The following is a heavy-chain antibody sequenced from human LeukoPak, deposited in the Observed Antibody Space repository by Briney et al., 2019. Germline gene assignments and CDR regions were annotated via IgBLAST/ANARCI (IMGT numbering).Heavy chain of an antibody. D-gene: IGHD2-2*01. Sequence: SGGSLRLSCAASGFIFSSYDMEWVRQAPGKGLEWVAFIRFDGSNKYYADSVKGRFTISRDNSKNTLYLQMNSLRAEDTTVYYCAKVWVVVARLDYWGQGTLVTVSS. V-gene: IGHV3-30*02. CDR1: GFIFSSYD. J-gene: IGHJ4*02. CDR3: AKVWVVVARLDY. CDR2: IRFDGSNK.